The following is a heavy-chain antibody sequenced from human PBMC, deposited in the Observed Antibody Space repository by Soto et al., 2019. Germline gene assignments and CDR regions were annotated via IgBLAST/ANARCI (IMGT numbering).Heavy chain of an antibody. Sequence: QVQLVQSGAEVKKPGSSVKVSCKASGGTFSSYAISWVRQAPGQGREWMGGIIPIFGTANYAQKFQARVTITADESTSSAYMELRSLRSEDTVVYYCARGDGYINFDYCGQGTLVTVSS. D-gene: IGHD5-12*01. J-gene: IGHJ4*02. CDR1: GGTFSSYA. CDR2: IIPIFGTA. CDR3: ARGDGYINFDY. V-gene: IGHV1-69*12.